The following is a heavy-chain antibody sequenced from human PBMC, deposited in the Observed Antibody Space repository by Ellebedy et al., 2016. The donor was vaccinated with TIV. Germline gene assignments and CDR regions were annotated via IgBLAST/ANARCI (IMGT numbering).Heavy chain of an antibody. CDR1: GFTFSDYA. V-gene: IGHV3-30-3*01. CDR3: ARDETGRYCSSASCYQIDY. Sequence: GESLKISXAASGFTFSDYAMHWVRQTPAKGLEWVAVVSHDGSNEYYAGSVKGRFTISRDNSKNALYLQMISLRAEDTAVYYCARDETGRYCSSASCYQIDYWGQGTLVTVSS. J-gene: IGHJ4*02. D-gene: IGHD2-2*01. CDR2: VSHDGSNE.